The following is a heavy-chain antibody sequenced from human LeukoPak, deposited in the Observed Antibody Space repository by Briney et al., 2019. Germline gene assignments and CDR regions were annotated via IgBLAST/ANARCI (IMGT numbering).Heavy chain of an antibody. CDR1: GFTFSSYW. CDR2: INSDGSST. Sequence: ARSLRLSCAASGFTFSSYWTHWVRQAPGNWLVWVSRINSDGSSTSYADSVKGRFTISRDNAKNTLYLQMNSLRAEDTAVYYCARGRDYDSSGYNNWFDPWGQGTLVTVSS. D-gene: IGHD3-22*01. V-gene: IGHV3-74*01. J-gene: IGHJ5*02. CDR3: ARGRDYDSSGYNNWFDP.